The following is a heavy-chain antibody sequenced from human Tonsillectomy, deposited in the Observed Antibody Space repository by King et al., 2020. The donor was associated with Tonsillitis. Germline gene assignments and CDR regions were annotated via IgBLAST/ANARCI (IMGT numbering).Heavy chain of an antibody. V-gene: IGHV3-21*01. CDR2: IDSSSSYI. CDR1: GFPFSNYI. CDR3: ARDNTRYGDYVNAFDV. J-gene: IGHJ3*01. D-gene: IGHD5-12*01. Sequence: EVQLVESGGGLVKPGGSLRLSCAASGFPFSNYIMNWVRRAPGKGLEWVASIDSSSSYIYYAGSVKGRFTISRDDAKNSLYLILNSLRVEDTAVYYCARDNTRYGDYVNAFDVWGQGTGVTVSS.